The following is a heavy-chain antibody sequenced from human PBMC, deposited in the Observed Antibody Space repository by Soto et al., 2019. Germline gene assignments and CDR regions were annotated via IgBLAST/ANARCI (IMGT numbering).Heavy chain of an antibody. CDR1: GGSISSGDYS. Sequence: QLQLRESGSGLVKPSQTLCLTCAVSGGSISSGDYSWSWIRQPPGKGLEWIGYIYHSGSTYYNPSLKSRVTTAVDRSKNQFSLKLSSVTAADTAVYYCARVPSPWGQGTLVTVSS. CDR2: IYHSGST. CDR3: ARVPSP. J-gene: IGHJ5*02. V-gene: IGHV4-30-2*01.